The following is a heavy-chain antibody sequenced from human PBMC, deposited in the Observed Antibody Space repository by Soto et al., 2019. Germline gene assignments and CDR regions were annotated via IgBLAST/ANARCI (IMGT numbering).Heavy chain of an antibody. D-gene: IGHD1-26*01. CDR2: IYYSGST. J-gene: IGHJ4*02. Sequence: SETLSLTCTVSGGSISSSSYYWGWIRQPPGRGLEWIGSIYYSGSTYYNPSLKSRVTISVGTSKNQFSLKLSSVTAADTAVYYCARHGTLLIDYWGQGTLVTVSS. V-gene: IGHV4-39*01. CDR1: GGSISSSSYY. CDR3: ARHGTLLIDY.